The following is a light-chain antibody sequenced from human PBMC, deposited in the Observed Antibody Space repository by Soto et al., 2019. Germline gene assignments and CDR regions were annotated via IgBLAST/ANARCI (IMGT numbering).Light chain of an antibody. CDR2: GAS. J-gene: IGKJ1*01. CDR3: QQYGSSPPT. Sequence: EIVLTQSPGTLSLSPGERATLSCRASQTLASNSLAWYQQKAGQAPRLLIYGASSRATGIPDRFSGSASGTGFTLTITRLAPEDFAVYFCQQYGSSPPTFSQGTKVHIK. V-gene: IGKV3-20*01. CDR1: QTLASNS.